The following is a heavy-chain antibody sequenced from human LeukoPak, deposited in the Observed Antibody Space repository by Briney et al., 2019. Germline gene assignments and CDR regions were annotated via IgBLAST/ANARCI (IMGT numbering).Heavy chain of an antibody. J-gene: IGHJ4*02. D-gene: IGHD6-19*01. Sequence: ASVKVSCKASGGTFSSYAISWVRQAPGQGLEWMGRIIPILGIANYAQKFQGRVTITADKSTSTAYMELSSLRSEDTAVYYCARHEGGGWYIDYWGQGTLVTVSS. CDR3: ARHEGGGWYIDY. V-gene: IGHV1-69*04. CDR1: GGTFSSYA. CDR2: IIPILGIA.